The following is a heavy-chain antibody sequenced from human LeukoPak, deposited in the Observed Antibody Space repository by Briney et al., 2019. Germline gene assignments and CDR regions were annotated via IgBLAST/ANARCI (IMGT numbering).Heavy chain of an antibody. D-gene: IGHD2-15*01. V-gene: IGHV3-23*01. CDR1: GFTFSSHA. CDR3: ARRALPADSFDI. J-gene: IGHJ3*02. Sequence: GGALRLSCAASGFTFSSHARSWGRQAPGKGLQWVSATSSAGGRIYYAGSVKGRFTISRDNSKNTLCLQMNSLRAEDTAVYYCARRALPADSFDIWGQGTMVTVSS. CDR2: TSSAGGRI.